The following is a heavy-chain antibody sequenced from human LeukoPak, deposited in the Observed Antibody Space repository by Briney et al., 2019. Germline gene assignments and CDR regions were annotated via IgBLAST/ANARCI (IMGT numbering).Heavy chain of an antibody. Sequence: GGSLRLSCAASGFTVSSNDMSWVRQAPGRGLEWVSLIYSGGSAYYADSVKGRFTISRDNSKNTLYLQMNSLRAEDTAVYYCARVGEGAAKDWGQGTLVTVSS. CDR3: ARVGEGAAKD. V-gene: IGHV3-53*01. J-gene: IGHJ4*02. D-gene: IGHD1-26*01. CDR2: IYSGGSA. CDR1: GFTVSSND.